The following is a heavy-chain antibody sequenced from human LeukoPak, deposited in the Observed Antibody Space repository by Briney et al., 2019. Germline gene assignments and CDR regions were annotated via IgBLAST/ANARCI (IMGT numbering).Heavy chain of an antibody. CDR3: AKALWFGEFVAGTVYYHYGMDV. CDR2: ISYDGSKK. J-gene: IGHJ6*02. Sequence: GGSLRLSCAASRLSISDYGMHWVRQAPGKGLDWVAVISYDGSKKYYANSVRGRFTISRDNPKNTLYLQMNNLRAEDTAVYYCAKALWFGEFVAGTVYYHYGMDVWGQGTTVTVSS. D-gene: IGHD3-10*01. CDR1: RLSISDYG. V-gene: IGHV3-30*18.